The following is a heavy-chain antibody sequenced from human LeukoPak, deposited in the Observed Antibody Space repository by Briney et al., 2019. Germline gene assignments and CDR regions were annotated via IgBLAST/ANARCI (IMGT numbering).Heavy chain of an antibody. CDR2: IYYSGST. CDR1: GGSISSYY. Sequence: SETLSLTCTVSGGSISSYYWSWIRQPPGKGLEWIGYIYYSGSTYYNPSLKSRVTISVDRSKNQFSLKLSSVTAADSAVYYCARGGSKWEDFDYWGQGTLVTVSS. V-gene: IGHV4-59*12. CDR3: ARGGSKWEDFDY. D-gene: IGHD1-26*01. J-gene: IGHJ4*02.